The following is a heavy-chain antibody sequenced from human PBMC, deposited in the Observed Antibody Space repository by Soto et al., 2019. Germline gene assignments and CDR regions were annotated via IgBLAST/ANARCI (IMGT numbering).Heavy chain of an antibody. V-gene: IGHV3-30-3*01. CDR2: ITYDGSNQ. CDR3: ARAPSGSYPEFDY. CDR1: GFIFGSYT. Sequence: GGSLRLSCAASGFIFGSYTMHWVRQAPGKGLEWVGVITYDGSNQYYADSVKGRFTISRDNSRNMLFLQMNSLRPDDTAAYYCARAPSGSYPEFDYWGQGTLVTVSS. D-gene: IGHD1-26*01. J-gene: IGHJ4*02.